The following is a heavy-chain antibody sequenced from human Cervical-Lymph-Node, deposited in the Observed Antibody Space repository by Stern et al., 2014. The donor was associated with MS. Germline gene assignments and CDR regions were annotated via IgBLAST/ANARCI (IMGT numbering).Heavy chain of an antibody. D-gene: IGHD1-1*01. V-gene: IGHV3-53*01. J-gene: IGHJ4*02. CDR1: VFTVSRDY. Sequence: EVHLVESGGGVIQPGGSLRLSCTASVFTVSRDYMTWVRQAPGKGLEWVSLITNVGSAFYTDSVKGRFTISRDDSKNTVYLHMTSLRAEDTAMYYCARDTSSPERSDWWGQGTLVTVSS. CDR3: ARDTSSPERSDW. CDR2: ITNVGSA.